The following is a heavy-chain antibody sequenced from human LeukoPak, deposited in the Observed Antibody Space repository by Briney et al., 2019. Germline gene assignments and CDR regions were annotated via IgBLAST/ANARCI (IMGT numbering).Heavy chain of an antibody. CDR2: ISSSGSTI. CDR1: GFTFSDYY. D-gene: IGHD5-24*01. Sequence: PGGSLRLSCAASGFTFSDYYMSWIRQAPGKGLEGVSYISSSGSTIYYADPVKGRFTISRDNAKNSLYLQMNSLRAEDAAVYYCARDGEKDGRTFDYWGQGTLVTVSS. V-gene: IGHV3-11*01. CDR3: ARDGEKDGRTFDY. J-gene: IGHJ4*02.